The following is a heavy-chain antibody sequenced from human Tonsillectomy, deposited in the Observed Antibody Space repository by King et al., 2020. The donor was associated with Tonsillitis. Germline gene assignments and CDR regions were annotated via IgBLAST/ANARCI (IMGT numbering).Heavy chain of an antibody. CDR3: ARQLAAPYDGSVGYSLYYYYEMDV. CDR1: GYSFSSYW. V-gene: IGHV5-51*01. J-gene: IGHJ6*02. D-gene: IGHD3-10*01. CDR2: IYLGDSDT. Sequence: VQLVQSGAEVKKPGESLKISCKASGYSFSSYWIGWVRQMPGKGLEWMGTIYLGDSDTRYSPSFQGQVTISADKSISTAYLQWSSLKASDTAMYYCARQLAAPYDGSVGYSLYYYYEMDVWGQGTTVTVSS.